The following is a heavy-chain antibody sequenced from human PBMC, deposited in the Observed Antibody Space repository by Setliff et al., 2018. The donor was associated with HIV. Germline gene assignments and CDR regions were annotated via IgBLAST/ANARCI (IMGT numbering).Heavy chain of an antibody. J-gene: IGHJ4*02. CDR3: VRWYYCVSGACYRADY. Sequence: SETLSLTCSVYGTSFSVHCWSWVRQTPGKGLEWLGEMNQSGTTNYNPSLKSRVTMSIDTSERPFSLKLTSVTAADTAVYYCVRWYYCVSGACYRADYWGKGTMVT. D-gene: IGHD2-21*02. CDR2: MNQSGTT. V-gene: IGHV4-34*01. CDR1: GTSFSVHC.